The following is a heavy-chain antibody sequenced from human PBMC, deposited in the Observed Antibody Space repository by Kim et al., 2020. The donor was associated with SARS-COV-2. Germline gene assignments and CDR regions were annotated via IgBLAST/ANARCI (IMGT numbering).Heavy chain of an antibody. CDR1: GFTFSSYG. J-gene: IGHJ3*02. V-gene: IGHV3-33*01. Sequence: GGSLRLSCAASGFTFSSYGMHWVRQAPGKGLEWVAVIWYDGSNKYYADSVKGRFTISRDNSKNTLYLQMNSLRAEDTAVYYCARDVWRLQGVGAFDIWGQGTMVTVSS. D-gene: IGHD2-21*01. CDR2: IWYDGSNK. CDR3: ARDVWRLQGVGAFDI.